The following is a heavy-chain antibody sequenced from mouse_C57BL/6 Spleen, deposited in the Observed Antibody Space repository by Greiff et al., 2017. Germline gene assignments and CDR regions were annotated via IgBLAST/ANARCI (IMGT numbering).Heavy chain of an antibody. CDR2: ISGGGGNT. CDR1: GFTFSSYT. CDR3: ARHGDYGSGMDY. J-gene: IGHJ4*01. D-gene: IGHD1-1*01. Sequence: EVMLVESGGGLVKPGGSLKLSCAASGFTFSSYTMSWVRQTPEKRLAWVATISGGGGNTYYPDSVKGRFTISRDNAKNTLYLQMSSLRSEDTALYYCARHGDYGSGMDYWGQGTSVTVSS. V-gene: IGHV5-9*01.